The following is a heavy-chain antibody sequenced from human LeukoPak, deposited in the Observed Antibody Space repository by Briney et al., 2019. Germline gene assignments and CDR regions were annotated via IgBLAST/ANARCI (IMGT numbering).Heavy chain of an antibody. CDR1: EFTFLNYA. CDR2: ISSGSSTI. J-gene: IGHJ4*02. CDR3: ARATSGSYLVDY. Sequence: GSLTLSSEATEFTFLNYAKTRILQPPAKKLNKISYISSGSSTIYYADSVKGRFTISRDNAKNSLYLQINSLRDEDTAVYYCARATSGSYLVDYWGQGALVTVSS. D-gene: IGHD1-26*01. V-gene: IGHV3-48*02.